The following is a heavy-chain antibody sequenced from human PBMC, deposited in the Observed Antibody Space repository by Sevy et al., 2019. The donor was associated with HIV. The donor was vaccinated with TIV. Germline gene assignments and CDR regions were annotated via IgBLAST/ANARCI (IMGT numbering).Heavy chain of an antibody. CDR3: ARDLDNYDILTGYYPFDY. CDR1: GYTFTSYY. D-gene: IGHD3-9*01. CDR2: INPSGGST. J-gene: IGHJ4*02. V-gene: IGHV1-46*01. Sequence: ASVKVSCKASGYTFTSYYMHWVRQAPGQGLEWMGIINPSGGSTSYAQKFQGRITMTRDTSTSTVYMELSSLRSEDTAVYYCARDLDNYDILTGYYPFDYWGQGTLVTVSS.